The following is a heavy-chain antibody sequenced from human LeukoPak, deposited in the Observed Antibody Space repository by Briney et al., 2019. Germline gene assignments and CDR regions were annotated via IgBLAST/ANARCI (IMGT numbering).Heavy chain of an antibody. CDR1: GFTFSSYG. CDR2: ISGSGGST. Sequence: GGSLRLSCAASGFTFSSYGMSWVRQAPGKGLEWVSAISGSGGSTYYADSVKGRFTISRDNSKNTLYLQMNSLRAEDTAVYYCAKEGVVVVAATPYYFDYWGQGTLVTVSS. V-gene: IGHV3-23*01. J-gene: IGHJ4*02. CDR3: AKEGVVVVAATPYYFDY. D-gene: IGHD2-15*01.